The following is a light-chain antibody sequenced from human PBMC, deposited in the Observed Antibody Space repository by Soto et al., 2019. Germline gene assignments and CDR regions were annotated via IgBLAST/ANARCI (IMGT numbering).Light chain of an antibody. CDR2: AAS. CDR1: QSISNY. CDR3: QQSYDTPRLT. J-gene: IGKJ5*01. Sequence: DIQMTQSPSSLSASVGDRVTITCRASQSISNYLNWYQQRPGRAPKVLLFAASSLQSGDPSRFSGSGSGTDFTLTISSLQPEDFATYYCQQSYDTPRLTFGQGTRLEIK. V-gene: IGKV1-39*01.